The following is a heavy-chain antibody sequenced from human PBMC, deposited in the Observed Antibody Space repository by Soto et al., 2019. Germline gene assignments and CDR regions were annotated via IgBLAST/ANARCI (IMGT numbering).Heavy chain of an antibody. D-gene: IGHD1-1*01. Sequence: PGGSLRLSCAASGFTFSSYDMSWVRQAPGKGLEWVSAISASGVGTFYGESVKGRFTISRDNAKNSLYLQMSSLRAGDTAMFYSARGDAYNSFDYWGQGALVTVSS. V-gene: IGHV3-23*01. J-gene: IGHJ4*02. CDR2: ISASGVGT. CDR1: GFTFSSYD. CDR3: ARGDAYNSFDY.